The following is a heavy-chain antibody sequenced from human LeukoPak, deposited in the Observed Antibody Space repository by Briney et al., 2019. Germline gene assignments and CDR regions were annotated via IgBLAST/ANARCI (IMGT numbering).Heavy chain of an antibody. D-gene: IGHD6-19*01. V-gene: IGHV4-39*01. J-gene: IGHJ4*02. Sequence: SETLSLTCTVSGGSISSSSYYWGWIRQPPGKGLEWIGSIYYSGYTYYNPSLKSQFTISVDTSKNQFSLMLNSVTAADTAVYYCARGGGSSGWYSHWGQGTLVTVSS. CDR3: ARGGGSSGWYSH. CDR2: IYYSGYT. CDR1: GGSISSSSYY.